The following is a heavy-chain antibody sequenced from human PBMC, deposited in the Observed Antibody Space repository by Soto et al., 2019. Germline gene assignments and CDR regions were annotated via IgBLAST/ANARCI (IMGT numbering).Heavy chain of an antibody. CDR2: IYSGGST. CDR1: GFTVSSNY. V-gene: IGHV3-66*01. CDR3: AKDEYGGNSVFDY. Sequence: GGSLRLSCAASGFTVSSNYMSWVRQAPGKGLEWASVIYSGGSTYYADSVKGRFTISRDNSKNTLYLQMNSLRAEDTAVYYCAKDEYGGNSVFDYWGQGTLVTVSS. D-gene: IGHD4-17*01. J-gene: IGHJ4*02.